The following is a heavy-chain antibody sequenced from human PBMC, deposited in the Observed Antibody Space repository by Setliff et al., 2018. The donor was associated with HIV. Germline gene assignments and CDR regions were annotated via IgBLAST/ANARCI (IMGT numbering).Heavy chain of an antibody. V-gene: IGHV4-39*01. CDR1: GGSISSTNYY. Sequence: ETLSLTCTVSGGSISSTNYYWGWIRQPPGEGLEWIASIYYSGTTHYNPSLKSRVTVSIDTSKNQFSLKLSSVTASDTAVYYCARQELDIVVVAAASRSAFDLWGQGTMVTVSS. J-gene: IGHJ3*01. CDR3: ARQELDIVVVAAASRSAFDL. D-gene: IGHD2-15*01. CDR2: IYYSGTT.